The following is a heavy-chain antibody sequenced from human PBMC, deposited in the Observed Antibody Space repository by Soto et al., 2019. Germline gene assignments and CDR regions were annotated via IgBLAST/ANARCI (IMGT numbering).Heavy chain of an antibody. J-gene: IGHJ4*02. CDR2: ISGSGGST. D-gene: IGHD3-3*01. V-gene: IGHV3-23*01. Sequence: GGSLRLSCAASGFTFSSYAMSWVRQAPGKGLEWVSAISGSGGSTYYADSVKGRFTISRDNSKNTLYLQMNSLRAEDTAVYYCAKKRDDIDFWSGYLSSLYFDYWGQGTLVTVSS. CDR1: GFTFSSYA. CDR3: AKKRDDIDFWSGYLSSLYFDY.